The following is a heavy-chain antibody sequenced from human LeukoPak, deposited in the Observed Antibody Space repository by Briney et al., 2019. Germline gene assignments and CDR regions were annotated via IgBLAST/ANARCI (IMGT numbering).Heavy chain of an antibody. CDR1: GYSFTNYW. CDR3: ARTQPADSNYDILTGYYYGY. CDR2: IYPGDSDT. D-gene: IGHD3-9*01. Sequence: GESLKISCKGSGYSFTNYWIGWVRQMPGKGLEWMGIIYPGDSDTRYSPSFQGQVTISADKSISTAYLQWSSLKASDTAMYYCARTQPADSNYDILTGYYYGYWGQGTLVTVSS. V-gene: IGHV5-51*01. J-gene: IGHJ4*02.